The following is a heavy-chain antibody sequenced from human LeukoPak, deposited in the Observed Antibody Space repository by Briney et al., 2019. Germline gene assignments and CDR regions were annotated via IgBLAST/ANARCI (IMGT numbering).Heavy chain of an antibody. Sequence: GGSLRLSCAASGFTFSSYEMNWVRQAPGKGLEWVSYISSSGSTIYYADSVKGRFTISRDNAKNSLYLQMNSLRAEDTAVYYCARDDNKGVRFGVVIYDYWGQGTLVTVSS. V-gene: IGHV3-48*03. J-gene: IGHJ4*02. CDR1: GFTFSSYE. D-gene: IGHD3-3*01. CDR2: ISSSGSTI. CDR3: ARDDNKGVRFGVVIYDY.